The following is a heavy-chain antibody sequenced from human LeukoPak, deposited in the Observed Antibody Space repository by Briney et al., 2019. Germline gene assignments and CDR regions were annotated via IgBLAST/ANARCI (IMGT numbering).Heavy chain of an antibody. J-gene: IGHJ2*01. CDR3: ARSHTYYYDSSGRPHWYFDL. CDR2: ITSDASST. V-gene: IGHV3-74*01. D-gene: IGHD3-22*01. Sequence: GGSLRLSCAASGFTFSNYWMHWVRRAPGKGLVWVSRITSDASSTSYADSVKGRFTISRDNAKNTLYLRMNSLRAEDTAVYYCARSHTYYYDSSGRPHWYFDLWGRGTLVTVSS. CDR1: GFTFSNYW.